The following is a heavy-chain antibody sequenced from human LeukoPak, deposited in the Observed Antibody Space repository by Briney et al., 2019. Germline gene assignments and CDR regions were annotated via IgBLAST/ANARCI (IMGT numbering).Heavy chain of an antibody. D-gene: IGHD2-15*01. CDR2: VYCSGST. CDR3: ARIHRYCSGGACYVLDN. Sequence: PSETLSLTCVVSGGSVSGYYWGWIRQPPGRGLEWIGHVYCSGSTNYNPSFKSRITISVDTSRNQFSLQLSSVTAADTAVYYCARIHRYCSGGACYVLDNWGQGTLVAVSS. J-gene: IGHJ4*02. CDR1: GGSVSGYY. V-gene: IGHV4-59*02.